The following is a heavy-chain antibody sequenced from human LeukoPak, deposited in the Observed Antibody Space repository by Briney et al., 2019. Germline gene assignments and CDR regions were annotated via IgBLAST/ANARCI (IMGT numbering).Heavy chain of an antibody. CDR2: IWYDGSNK. J-gene: IGHJ5*02. CDR3: AKDPGSSSSP. Sequence: PGRSLRLSCAASGFTFSSYGMHWVRQAPGKGLEWVAVIWYDGSNKYYADSVKGRFTISRDNSKNTLYLQMNSLRAEDTAVYYCAKDPGSSSSPWDQGTLVTVSS. D-gene: IGHD6-6*01. CDR1: GFTFSSYG. V-gene: IGHV3-33*06.